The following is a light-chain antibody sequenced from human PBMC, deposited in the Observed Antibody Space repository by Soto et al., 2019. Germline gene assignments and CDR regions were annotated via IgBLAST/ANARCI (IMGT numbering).Light chain of an antibody. CDR3: SSYTSRSGPNYV. J-gene: IGLJ1*01. V-gene: IGLV2-14*01. CDR2: DVT. Sequence: QSVLTQPASVSGSPGQSITISCSGTNRDVGGFDSVSWYQQHPGKAPKLVIYDVTNRPSGVSNRFSGSKSGNTASLTISGLQAEDEADYYCSSYTSRSGPNYVFGTGTKVTVL. CDR1: NRDVGGFDS.